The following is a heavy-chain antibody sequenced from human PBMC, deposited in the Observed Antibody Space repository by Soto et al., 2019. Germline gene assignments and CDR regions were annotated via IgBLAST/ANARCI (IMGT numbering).Heavy chain of an antibody. D-gene: IGHD1-26*01. CDR2: IFSNDEK. Sequence: QVTLKESGPVLVKPTETLTLTCTVSGFSLSNARMGVSWIRQPPGKALEWLAHIFSNDEKSYSTSLKSRLTISKDTSKSQVVLTMTNMDPVDTATYYCARMRSGRYSGRWFDPWGQGTLVTVSS. CDR3: ARMRSGRYSGRWFDP. J-gene: IGHJ5*02. V-gene: IGHV2-26*01. CDR1: GFSLSNARMG.